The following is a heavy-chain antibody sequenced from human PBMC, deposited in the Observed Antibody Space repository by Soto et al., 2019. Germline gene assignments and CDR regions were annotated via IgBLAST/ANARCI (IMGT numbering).Heavy chain of an antibody. D-gene: IGHD3-3*01. Sequence: PSETLSLTCSVSGTSISSGDYYWSWIRQPPGKGLEWIGYIHYSGSTNYNPSLKSRVTMSVDTSKNQFSLNLKSVTAADTAVYYCARGKIIGPWGRGTLVTVSS. J-gene: IGHJ5*02. CDR1: GTSISSGDYY. CDR3: ARGKIIGP. V-gene: IGHV4-61*08. CDR2: IHYSGST.